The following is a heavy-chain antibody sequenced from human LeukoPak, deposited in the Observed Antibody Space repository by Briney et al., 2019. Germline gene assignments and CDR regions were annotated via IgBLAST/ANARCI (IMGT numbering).Heavy chain of an antibody. V-gene: IGHV1-2*02. J-gene: IGHJ4*02. CDR2: INPNSGGT. CDR1: GYTFTGYY. D-gene: IGHD2-15*01. Sequence: GASVKVSFKASGYTFTGYYMHWVRQAPAQGLEWMGLINPNSGGTNYAQKLQGRATMTRDTSISTAYMELSRLRSEDTAVYYCARDEGTAATGYWGEGTLVTVSS. CDR3: ARDEGTAATGY.